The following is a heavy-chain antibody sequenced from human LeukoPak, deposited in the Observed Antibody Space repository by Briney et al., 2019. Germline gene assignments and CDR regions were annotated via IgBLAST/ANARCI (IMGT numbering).Heavy chain of an antibody. Sequence: SETLSLTCTVSGGSISSHCWSWIRQPPGKGLEWIGYIYYSGSTNYNPSLKSRVTISVDTSKNQFSLKLSSVTAADTAVYYCARGVYATQFDYWGQGTLVTVSS. CDR1: GGSISSHC. CDR2: IYYSGST. D-gene: IGHD2-8*01. V-gene: IGHV4-59*11. J-gene: IGHJ4*02. CDR3: ARGVYATQFDY.